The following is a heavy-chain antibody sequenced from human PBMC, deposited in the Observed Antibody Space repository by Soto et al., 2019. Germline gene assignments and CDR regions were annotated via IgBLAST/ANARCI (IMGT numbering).Heavy chain of an antibody. Sequence: QVQLQESGPGLVKPSQTLSLTCTVSGGSISSGGYYWSWIRHHPGKGLEWIGYIYYSGSTYYNPSLKSRVTISVDTSKNPFSLKLSSVTAADTAVYYCASHYDSSEGYWFDPWGQGTLVTVSS. CDR2: IYYSGST. J-gene: IGHJ5*02. CDR3: ASHYDSSEGYWFDP. CDR1: GGSISSGGYY. V-gene: IGHV4-31*03. D-gene: IGHD3-22*01.